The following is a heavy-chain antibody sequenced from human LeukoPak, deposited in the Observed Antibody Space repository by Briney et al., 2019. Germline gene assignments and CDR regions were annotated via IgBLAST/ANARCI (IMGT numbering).Heavy chain of an antibody. CDR3: ARVRAYYDILTGYYYFDY. CDR2: ISAYNGNT. Sequence: GASVKVSCKASGYTFTSYGISWVRQAPGQGLEWMGWISAYNGNTNYVQKLQGRVTMTTDTSTSAAYMELRSLRSDDTAVYYCARVRAYYDILTGYYYFDYWGQGTLVTVSS. V-gene: IGHV1-18*01. J-gene: IGHJ4*02. D-gene: IGHD3-9*01. CDR1: GYTFTSYG.